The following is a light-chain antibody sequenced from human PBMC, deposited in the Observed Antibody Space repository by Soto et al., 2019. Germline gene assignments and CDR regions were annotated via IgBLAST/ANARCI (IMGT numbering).Light chain of an antibody. J-gene: IGKJ5*01. CDR2: DAS. Sequence: DIQMTQSPSTLSASVGDRVTITCRASQSISRSLAWYQHQPGKAPKLLIYDASSLESGVPSRFSGIGSGTEFTLTISSLQPDDFATYFCQQYNSFSLITFGQGTRLEIK. V-gene: IGKV1-5*01. CDR1: QSISRS. CDR3: QQYNSFSLIT.